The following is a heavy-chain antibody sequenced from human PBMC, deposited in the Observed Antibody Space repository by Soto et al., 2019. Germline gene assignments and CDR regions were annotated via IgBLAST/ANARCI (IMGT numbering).Heavy chain of an antibody. Sequence: PGGSLRLSCSASGFTFSSYAMHWVRQAPGKGLEYVSAISSNGGSTYYADSVKGRFTISRDNSKNTLYLPMSSLRAEDTAVYYCAKPYSSSWYGPFDYWGQGTLVTVSS. CDR3: AKPYSSSWYGPFDY. CDR2: ISSNGGST. D-gene: IGHD6-13*01. V-gene: IGHV3-64*04. J-gene: IGHJ4*02. CDR1: GFTFSSYA.